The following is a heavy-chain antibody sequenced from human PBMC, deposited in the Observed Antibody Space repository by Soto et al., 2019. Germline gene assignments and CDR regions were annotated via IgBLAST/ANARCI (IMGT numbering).Heavy chain of an antibody. CDR1: GGTFSSYA. CDR2: IIPIFGTA. V-gene: IGHV1-69*13. CDR3: ARGLPPGPSSYYFDY. J-gene: IGHJ4*02. D-gene: IGHD3-10*01. Sequence: SVKVSCKASGGTFSSYAISWVRQAPGQGLEWMGGIIPIFGTANYAQKFQGRVTITADESTSAAYMELSSLRSEDTAVYYCARGLPPGPSSYYFDYWGQGTLVTVSS.